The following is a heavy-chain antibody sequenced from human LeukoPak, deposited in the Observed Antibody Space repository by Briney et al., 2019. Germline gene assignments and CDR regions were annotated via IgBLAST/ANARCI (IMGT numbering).Heavy chain of an antibody. CDR1: GGAISGSSYY. CDR2: VYESGST. V-gene: IGHV4-39*01. D-gene: IGHD5-24*01. Sequence: SETLSLTCTVSGGAISGSSYYWGWIRQPPGKGLEWIGSVYESGSTHYNPSLKSRVTISVDTSKNQFSLKLSSVAAADTAVYYCARHHISGWLQSAFDIRGQGTMVTVSA. CDR3: ARHHISGWLQSAFDI. J-gene: IGHJ3*02.